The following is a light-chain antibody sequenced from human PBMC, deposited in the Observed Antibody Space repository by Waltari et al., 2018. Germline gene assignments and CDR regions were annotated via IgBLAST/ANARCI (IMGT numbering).Light chain of an antibody. J-gene: IGLJ3*02. CDR2: EVN. Sequence: QSALTQPASVSGSPGQSITISCTGTSSDVGGYNYDPWYQQRPGKAPKLISYEVNNRPSGVSNRLSGSKSGHTASLTISGLQPEDEADYYCSSYRTTNTWVFGGGTKLTVL. CDR3: SSYRTTNTWV. V-gene: IGLV2-14*01. CDR1: SSDVGGYNY.